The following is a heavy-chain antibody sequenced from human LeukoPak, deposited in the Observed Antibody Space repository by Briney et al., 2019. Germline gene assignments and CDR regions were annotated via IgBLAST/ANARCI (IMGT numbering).Heavy chain of an antibody. J-gene: IGHJ4*02. CDR1: GGSISSTDYY. CDR2: IYYTGYT. V-gene: IGHV4-39*01. D-gene: IGHD3-22*01. Sequence: KPSETLSLTCTVSGGSISSTDYYWGWVRQPPGKGLEWIGSIYYTGYTNYSPSLRSRVTISVDSSKNRFSLRLNSVTAADTAIYYCARQHTGFDSNFVWGQGTLVTVSS. CDR3: ARQHTGFDSNFV.